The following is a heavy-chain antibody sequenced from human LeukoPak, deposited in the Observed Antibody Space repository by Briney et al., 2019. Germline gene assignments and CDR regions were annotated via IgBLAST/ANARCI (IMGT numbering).Heavy chain of an antibody. V-gene: IGHV3-7*04. CDR1: GFNFSRYW. J-gene: IGHJ5*02. CDR3: AREVSLLWFGESANWFDP. Sequence: PGGSLRLSCAASGFNFSRYWMTWVRQAPGKGLEWVANIKQDGSEKYYVDSVKGRFTISRDNAKNSLYLQMNSLRAEDTAVYYCAREVSLLWFGESANWFDPWGQGTLVTVSS. CDR2: IKQDGSEK. D-gene: IGHD3-10*01.